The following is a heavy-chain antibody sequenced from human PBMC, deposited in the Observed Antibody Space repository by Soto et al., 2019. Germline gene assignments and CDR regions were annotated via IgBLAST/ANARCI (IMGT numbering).Heavy chain of an antibody. CDR3: ARVGYYYYSSGPFDY. Sequence: SEKVSCKASGGTFSSYAISWVRQAPGQGLEWMGGIIPIFGTANYAQKFQGRVTITADESTSTAYMELSSLRSEDTAVYYCARVGYYYYSSGPFDYWGQGILVTVSS. CDR2: IIPIFGTA. D-gene: IGHD3-22*01. J-gene: IGHJ4*02. V-gene: IGHV1-69*13. CDR1: GGTFSSYA.